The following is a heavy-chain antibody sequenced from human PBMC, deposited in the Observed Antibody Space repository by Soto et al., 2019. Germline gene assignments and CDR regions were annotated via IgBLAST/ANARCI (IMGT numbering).Heavy chain of an antibody. V-gene: IGHV4-59*08. CDR1: GGSISSYY. J-gene: IGHJ4*02. D-gene: IGHD1-1*01. CDR2: IYYSGST. CDR3: ARRYGSSFDY. Sequence: SETLSLTCTVSGGSISSYYWSWIRQPPGKGLEWIGYIYYSGSTNYNPSLKSRVTISVDTSKNQFSLKLCSVTAADTAVYYCARRYGSSFDYWGQGTLVTVS.